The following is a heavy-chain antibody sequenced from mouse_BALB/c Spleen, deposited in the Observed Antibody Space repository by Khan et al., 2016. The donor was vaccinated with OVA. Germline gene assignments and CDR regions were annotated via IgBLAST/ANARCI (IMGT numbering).Heavy chain of an antibody. J-gene: IGHJ3*01. Sequence: EVELVESGGGLVKPGGSLKLSCEVSGFAFNSYDMSWVRQTPEKRLEWVATISSTGTYTYYPDSVKGRFTISRDTARNTLDLKMSSLRSEDTALYYCTRPSYYGNPWFTYWGQGTLVTVSA. D-gene: IGHD2-10*01. CDR3: TRPSYYGNPWFTY. CDR1: GFAFNSYD. CDR2: ISSTGTYT. V-gene: IGHV5-9*02.